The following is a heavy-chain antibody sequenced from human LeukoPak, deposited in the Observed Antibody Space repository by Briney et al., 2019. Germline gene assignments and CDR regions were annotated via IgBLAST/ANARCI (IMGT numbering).Heavy chain of an antibody. CDR3: ARTSERFDWFDP. CDR1: GGTFSSYA. CDR2: IIPILGIA. V-gene: IGHV1-69*04. D-gene: IGHD3-16*01. Sequence: GASVKVSCKASGGTFSSYAISWVRQAPGQGLEWMGRIIPILGIANYAQKFQGRVTITADKSTSTAYMELSSLRSEDTAVYYCARTSERFDWFDPWGQGTLVTVSS. J-gene: IGHJ5*02.